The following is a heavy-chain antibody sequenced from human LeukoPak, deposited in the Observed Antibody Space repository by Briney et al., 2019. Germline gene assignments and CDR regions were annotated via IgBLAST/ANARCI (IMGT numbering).Heavy chain of an antibody. J-gene: IGHJ4*01. CDR3: AKPSGSGVDY. CDR1: EFSVGSNY. CDR2: IYSGGST. Sequence: GGSLRLSCAASEFSVGSNYMTWVRQAPGKGLEWVSLIYSGGSTYYADSVKGRFTISRDNSKNTLYLQMNSVRSEDTALYYCAKPSGSGVDYWGQGTRVTVSS. D-gene: IGHD1-26*01. V-gene: IGHV3-66*04.